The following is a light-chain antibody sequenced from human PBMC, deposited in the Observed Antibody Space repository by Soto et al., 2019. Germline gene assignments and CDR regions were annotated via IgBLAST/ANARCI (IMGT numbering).Light chain of an antibody. CDR3: SSFAGNNTLV. CDR2: EVS. V-gene: IGLV2-8*01. J-gene: IGLJ2*01. CDR1: SSDVGGYNY. Sequence: QSALTQPPSASGSPGQSVTISCTGTSSDVGGYNYVSWYQQHPGKAPKLMISEVSNRPSGVSDRFSGSKSRNTAALTVSGLQAEDEADYYCSSFAGNNTLVFGGGTKLTVL.